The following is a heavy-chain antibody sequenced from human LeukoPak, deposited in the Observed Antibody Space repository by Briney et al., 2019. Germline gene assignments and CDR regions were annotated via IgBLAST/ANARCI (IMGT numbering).Heavy chain of an antibody. CDR2: IYYSGST. V-gene: IGHV4-59*08. CDR1: GGSISSYY. Sequence: SETLSLTCTVSGGSISSYYWSWIRQPPGKGLEWIGYIYYSGSTNYSPSLKSRVTISVDTSKNQFSLKLSSVTAADTAVYYCAKAGGWYGSALGYWGQGTLVTVSS. D-gene: IGHD6-19*01. J-gene: IGHJ4*02. CDR3: AKAGGWYGSALGY.